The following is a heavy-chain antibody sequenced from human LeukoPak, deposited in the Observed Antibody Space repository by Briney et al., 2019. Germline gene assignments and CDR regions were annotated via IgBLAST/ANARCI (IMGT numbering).Heavy chain of an antibody. J-gene: IGHJ3*02. CDR3: ARENSSGFKRAFDI. CDR2: INHSGST. V-gene: IGHV4-34*01. Sequence: PSETLSLTCAVYGGSFSGYYWSWIRQPPGKGLEWIGEINHSGSTNYNPSLKSRVTISVDTSKNQFSLKLSSVTAADTAVYYCARENSSGFKRAFDIWGQGTMVTVSS. D-gene: IGHD6-19*01. CDR1: GGSFSGYY.